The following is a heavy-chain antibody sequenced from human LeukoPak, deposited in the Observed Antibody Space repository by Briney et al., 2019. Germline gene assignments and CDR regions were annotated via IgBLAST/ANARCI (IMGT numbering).Heavy chain of an antibody. Sequence: PGGSLRLSCAASGFTFSSYAMSWVRQAPGKGLEWVLAITGSGGSTYYADSVKGRFTMSRDNSKSTVYLQMNSLRAEDTAVYYCAKVRNGLIPNDYWGQGTLVTVSS. CDR3: AKVRNGLIPNDY. V-gene: IGHV3-23*01. D-gene: IGHD3-16*01. CDR1: GFTFSSYA. CDR2: ITGSGGST. J-gene: IGHJ4*02.